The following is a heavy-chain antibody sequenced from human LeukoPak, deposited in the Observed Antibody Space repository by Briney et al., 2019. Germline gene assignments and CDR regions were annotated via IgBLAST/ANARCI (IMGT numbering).Heavy chain of an antibody. V-gene: IGHV3-23*01. Sequence: GGSLRLSCAASGFTFSSYAMSWVRQAPGKGLEWVSGISGSGGSTYYADSVKGRFTISRDNSKNTLYLQMNSLRAEDTAVYYGAKGEGSSGWMTHVDYWGQGTLVTVSS. CDR1: GFTFSSYA. CDR2: ISGSGGST. CDR3: AKGEGSSGWMTHVDY. D-gene: IGHD6-19*01. J-gene: IGHJ4*02.